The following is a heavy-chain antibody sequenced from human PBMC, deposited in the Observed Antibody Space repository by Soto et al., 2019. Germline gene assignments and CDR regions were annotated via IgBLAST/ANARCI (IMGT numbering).Heavy chain of an antibody. CDR2: ISGSGGNT. CDR3: AKETLLCLRPTGCMDV. CDR1: GFTFSSYA. Sequence: GGSLRLSCAASGFTFSSYAMSWARQAPGKGLECVSAISGSGGNTYYADSVKGRFTISRDNSKNTLYLQMNSLRAEDTAVYYCAKETLLCLRPTGCMDVWGQGTTATVTS. D-gene: IGHD3-16*01. V-gene: IGHV3-23*01. J-gene: IGHJ6*02.